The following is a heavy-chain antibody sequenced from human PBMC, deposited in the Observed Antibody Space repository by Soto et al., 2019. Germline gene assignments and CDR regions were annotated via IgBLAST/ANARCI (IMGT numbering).Heavy chain of an antibody. Sequence: GGSLRLSCAASGFTFSSYAMSWVRQAPGKGLEWVSAISGSGGSTYYADSVKGRFTISRDNSKNTLYLQMNSLRAEDTAVYYSAKSQFPYCSSTSCYVAIDYWGQGTLVTVSS. CDR3: AKSQFPYCSSTSCYVAIDY. J-gene: IGHJ4*02. CDR2: ISGSGGST. CDR1: GFTFSSYA. D-gene: IGHD2-2*01. V-gene: IGHV3-23*01.